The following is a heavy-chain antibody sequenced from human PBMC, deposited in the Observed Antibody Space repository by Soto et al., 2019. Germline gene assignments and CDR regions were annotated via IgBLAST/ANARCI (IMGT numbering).Heavy chain of an antibody. J-gene: IGHJ6*02. CDR1: GFTFSSYA. CDR3: AKDRRSSSWYEAGYYYYGMDV. Sequence: PGGSLRLSCAASGFTFSSYAMSWVRQAPGKGLEWVSAISGSGGSTYYADSVRGRFTISRDNSKNTLYLQMNSLRAEDTAVYYCAKDRRSSSWYEAGYYYYGMDVWGQGTTVTVSS. D-gene: IGHD6-13*01. CDR2: ISGSGGST. V-gene: IGHV3-23*01.